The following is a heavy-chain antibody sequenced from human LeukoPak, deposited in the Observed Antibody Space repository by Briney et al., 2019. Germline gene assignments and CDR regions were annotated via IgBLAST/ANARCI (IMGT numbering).Heavy chain of an antibody. V-gene: IGHV3-23*01. CDR3: AKDVLRYFDWLNSYFDY. CDR1: GFTFSSYG. CDR2: ISGRGGST. Sequence: GGSLRLSCAASGFTFSSYGMSWVRQAPGKGLEWVSAISGRGGSTYYADSVKGRFTISRDNSKNTLYLQMNSLRAEDTAVYYCAKDVLRYFDWLNSYFDYWGQGTLVTVSS. J-gene: IGHJ4*02. D-gene: IGHD3-9*01.